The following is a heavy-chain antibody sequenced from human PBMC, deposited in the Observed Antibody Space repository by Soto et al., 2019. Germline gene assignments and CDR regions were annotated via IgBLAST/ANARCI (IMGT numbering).Heavy chain of an antibody. J-gene: IGHJ6*02. CDR3: ALPPRAGYQYGMDV. CDR1: GGTFSSYA. Sequence: QVQLVQSGAEVKKPGSSVKVSCMASGGTFSSYAISWVRQAPGQGLEWMGGIIPIFETPSYAQKFQGRVTITADESTSTAFMELTSLRSEDTGVYYCALPPRAGYQYGMDVWGQGTTVTVSS. V-gene: IGHV1-69*01. CDR2: IIPIFETP. D-gene: IGHD2-2*01.